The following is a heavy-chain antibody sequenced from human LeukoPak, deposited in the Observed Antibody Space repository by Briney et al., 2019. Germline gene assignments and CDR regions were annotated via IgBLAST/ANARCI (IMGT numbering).Heavy chain of an antibody. CDR2: FDPEDGET. V-gene: IGHV1-24*01. CDR1: GYTLTELS. J-gene: IGHJ4*02. CDR3: ASRNYGSGDY. Sequence: GASVKVSCKVSGYTLTELSMHWVRQAPGKGLEWLGGFDPEDGETIYAQKFQGRVTMTEDTSTDTAYMALSSLRSEDTAVYYCASRNYGSGDYWGQGTLVTVSS. D-gene: IGHD3-10*01.